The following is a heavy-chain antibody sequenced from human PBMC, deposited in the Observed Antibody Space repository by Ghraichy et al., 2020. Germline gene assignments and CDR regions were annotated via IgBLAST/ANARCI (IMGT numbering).Heavy chain of an antibody. J-gene: IGHJ4*02. CDR2: IYYSGST. CDR1: GGSISSGGYY. V-gene: IGHV4-31*03. Sequence: SETLSLTCTVSGGSISSGGYYWSWIRQHPGKGLEWIGYIYYSGSTYYNPSLKSRVTISVDTSKNQFSLKLSSVTAADTAVYYCARGEPHSHWYYYDSSGYYYVNYWGQGTLVTVSS. CDR3: ARGEPHSHWYYYDSSGYYYVNY. D-gene: IGHD3-22*01.